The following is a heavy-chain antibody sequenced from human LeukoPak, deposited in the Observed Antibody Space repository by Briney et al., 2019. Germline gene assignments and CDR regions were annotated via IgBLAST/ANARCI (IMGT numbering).Heavy chain of an antibody. J-gene: IGHJ6*02. Sequence: ASVKVSCKASGGTFSSYAINWVRQAPGQGLEWMGIINPSGGSTSYAQKFQDRVTMTRDTSTSTVYMELSSLKSEDTAVYYCAREDVVLVDAVRYYYYGMDVWGQGTTVTVSS. CDR3: AREDVVLVDAVRYYYYGMDV. V-gene: IGHV1-46*01. CDR1: GGTFSSYA. D-gene: IGHD2-8*01. CDR2: INPSGGST.